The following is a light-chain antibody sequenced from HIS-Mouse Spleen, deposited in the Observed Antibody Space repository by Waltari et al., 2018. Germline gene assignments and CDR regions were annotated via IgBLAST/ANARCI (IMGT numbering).Light chain of an antibody. V-gene: IGLV3-10*01. CDR2: EAS. CDR3: YSTDSSGNHRV. CDR1: ALPKKY. Sequence: SYELTQPPSVSVSPGQTARITCSGDALPKKYAYWYQQKSGQAPVLVIYEASKRTSGTPWRFSGSSSGTMATLTTSGAQVEDEADYYCYSTDSSGNHRVFGGGTKLTVL. J-gene: IGLJ2*01.